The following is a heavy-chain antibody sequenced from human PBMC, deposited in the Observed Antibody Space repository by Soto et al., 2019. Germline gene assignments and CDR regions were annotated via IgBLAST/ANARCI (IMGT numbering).Heavy chain of an antibody. D-gene: IGHD3-9*01. Sequence: GGSLRLSCAASGFTFSSDAMSWVRQAPGKGLEWVSAISGSGGSTYYADSVKGRFTISRDNSKNTLYLQMNSLRAEDTAVYYCAKKVAESLVYDYWGQGTLVTVSS. CDR2: ISGSGGST. V-gene: IGHV3-23*01. CDR3: AKKVAESLVYDY. CDR1: GFTFSSDA. J-gene: IGHJ4*02.